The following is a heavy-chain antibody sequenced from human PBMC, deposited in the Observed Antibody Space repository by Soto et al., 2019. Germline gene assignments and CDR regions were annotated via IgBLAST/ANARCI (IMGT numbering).Heavy chain of an antibody. CDR3: AKDRGRTTNTFDF. J-gene: IGHJ3*01. Sequence: PGGSLRLSCVASGFSFYTYSIHWVRQAPGKGLEWVSSISGSGSYISYADSVKGRFTISRDNAKNSLYLQMDSLRAEDTAMYFCAKDRGRTTNTFDFWGQGTMVTVSS. CDR2: ISGSGSYI. CDR1: GFSFYTYS. V-gene: IGHV3-21*01. D-gene: IGHD3-10*01.